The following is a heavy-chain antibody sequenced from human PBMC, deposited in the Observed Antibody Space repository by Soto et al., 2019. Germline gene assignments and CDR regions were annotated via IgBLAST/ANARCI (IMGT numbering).Heavy chain of an antibody. CDR2: INHSGST. D-gene: IGHD5-18*01. CDR1: GGSFSGYY. CDR3: VSSHLGYSYGYYYYYYMDV. J-gene: IGHJ6*03. Sequence: PSETLSLTCAVYGGSFSGYYWSWIRQPPGKGLEWIGEINHSGSTNYNPSLKSRVTISVDTSKNQFSLKLSSVTTADTAVYYCVSSHLGYSYGYYYYYYMDVWGKGTTVTV. V-gene: IGHV4-34*01.